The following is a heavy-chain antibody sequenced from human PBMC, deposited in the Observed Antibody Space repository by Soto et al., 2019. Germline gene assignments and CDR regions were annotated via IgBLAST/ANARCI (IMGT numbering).Heavy chain of an antibody. V-gene: IGHV3-73*01. CDR1: GFTFSDFT. J-gene: IGHJ4*02. CDR2: TRNRGHGYAT. CDR3: TRHDASGHSDY. Sequence: GGSLRLSCAASGFTFSDFTIHWVRQASGKGLEWVGRTRNRGHGYATEYAASVKGRFTISRDNSKNTAYLQMNSLKTGDTAVYYCTRHDASGHSDYWGQGTLVTVSS.